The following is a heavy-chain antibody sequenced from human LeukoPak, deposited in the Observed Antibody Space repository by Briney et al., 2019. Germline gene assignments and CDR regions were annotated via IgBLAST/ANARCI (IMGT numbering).Heavy chain of an antibody. J-gene: IGHJ5*02. CDR3: ARDLVPP. D-gene: IGHD6-6*01. V-gene: IGHV4-59*01. CDR2: IYYSGSI. Sequence: SETLSLTCTVSGGSISSYYWSWIRQPPGKGLEWIGYIYYSGSIDYNPSLKSRVTITVDTSKNQFSLKLSSVTAADTAVYYCARDLVPPWGQGTLVTVSS. CDR1: GGSISSYY.